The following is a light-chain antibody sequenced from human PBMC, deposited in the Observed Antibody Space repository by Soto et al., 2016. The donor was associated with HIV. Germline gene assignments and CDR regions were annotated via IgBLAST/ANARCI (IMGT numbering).Light chain of an antibody. CDR1: QSISSW. Sequence: DIQMTQSPSTLSASVGDRVTITCRASQSISSWVAWYQQKPGKAPNLLIYKASNLESGVPSRFSGSGSGTEFTLTINSLQPDDFATYYCQQYFSYFPLTFGGGTKVETK. J-gene: IGKJ4*01. V-gene: IGKV1-5*03. CDR2: KAS. CDR3: QQYFSYFPLT.